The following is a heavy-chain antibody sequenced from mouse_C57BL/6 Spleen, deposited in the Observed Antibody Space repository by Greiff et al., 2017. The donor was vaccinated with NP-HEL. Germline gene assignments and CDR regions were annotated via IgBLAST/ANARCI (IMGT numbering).Heavy chain of an antibody. CDR1: GYIFTSYW. J-gene: IGHJ3*01. V-gene: IGHV1-61*01. Sequence: VQLQQPGAELVRPGSSVKLSCKASGYIFTSYWMDWVKQRPGQGLEWIGNIYPSDSETHYNQKFKDKATLTVDKSSSTAYMQLSSLTSEDSAVYYCARRIYYDYDGFAYWGQGTLVTVSA. CDR3: ARRIYYDYDGFAY. D-gene: IGHD2-4*01. CDR2: IYPSDSET.